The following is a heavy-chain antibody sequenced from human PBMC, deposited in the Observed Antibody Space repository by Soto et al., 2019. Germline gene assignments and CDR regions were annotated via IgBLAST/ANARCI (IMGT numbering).Heavy chain of an antibody. J-gene: IGHJ4*02. CDR2: IYWDDDK. V-gene: IGHV2-5*02. Sequence: QITLNESGPTVVRPTETLTLTCRFSGFSLTTSGVDVGWIRQSPGKAPEWLALIYWDDDKRYSASLKSRLTITKDTSKNQVVLTVSDLDPTDRATYYCAHRVLRTVFGLVTTTAIYFDFWGQGTPVAVSS. D-gene: IGHD3-3*01. CDR1: GFSLTTSGVD. CDR3: AHRVLRTVFGLVTTTAIYFDF.